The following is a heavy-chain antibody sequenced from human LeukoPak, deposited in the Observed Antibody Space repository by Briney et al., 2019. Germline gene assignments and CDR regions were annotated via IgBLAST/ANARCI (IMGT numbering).Heavy chain of an antibody. Sequence: SETLSLTCTVSGGSISSSSYYWGWIRQPPGKGLEWIGSIYYSGSTYYNPSLKSRVTISVDTSKNQFSLKLSSVTAADTAVYYCARQRNDDGYYYYSMDVWGQGTTVTVSS. D-gene: IGHD1-1*01. V-gene: IGHV4-39*01. J-gene: IGHJ6*02. CDR2: IYYSGST. CDR3: ARQRNDDGYYYYSMDV. CDR1: GGSISSSSYY.